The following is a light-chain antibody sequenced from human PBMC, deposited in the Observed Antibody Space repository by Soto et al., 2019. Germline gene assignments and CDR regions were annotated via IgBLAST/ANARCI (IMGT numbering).Light chain of an antibody. CDR2: GAS. V-gene: IGKV3-20*01. CDR3: QQYGSSPWT. Sequence: EIVLTQSPGTLSLSLGERATLXXRASQSVSSSYLAWYQQKPGQAPRIXIYGASSRATGIPDRFSGSGSGTDFTLTISRLEPEDFAVYYCQQYGSSPWTFGQGTKVDIK. J-gene: IGKJ1*01. CDR1: QSVSSSY.